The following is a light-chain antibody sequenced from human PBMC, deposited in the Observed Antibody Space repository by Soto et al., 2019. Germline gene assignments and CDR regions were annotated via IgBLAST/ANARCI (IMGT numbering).Light chain of an antibody. V-gene: IGKV3-15*01. CDR3: QPYNNWPLT. J-gene: IGKJ4*01. CDR2: GAS. CDR1: QSVSIN. Sequence: EIVMTQSPATLSVSPGERSTLSCRASQSVSINLAWYQQKPGQAPRLLIYGASTRATGIPARFSGSRSGPEFTLTINSLQSEDFAIYYCQPYNNWPLTFGGGTKVDIK.